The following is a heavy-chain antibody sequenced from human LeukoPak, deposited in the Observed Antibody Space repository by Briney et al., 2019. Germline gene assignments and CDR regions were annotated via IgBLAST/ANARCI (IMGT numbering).Heavy chain of an antibody. CDR1: GGSISSYY. CDR2: IYYSGST. V-gene: IGHV4-59*01. J-gene: IGHJ6*03. CDR3: ARAKKKQQLVPYYYYYYYMDV. Sequence: SETLSLTCTVSGGSISSYYWSWIRQPPGKGLEWIGYIYYSGSTNYNPSLKSRVIISVDTSKNQFSLKLSSVTAADTAVYYCARAKKKQQLVPYYYYYYYMDVWGKGTTVTVSS. D-gene: IGHD6-13*01.